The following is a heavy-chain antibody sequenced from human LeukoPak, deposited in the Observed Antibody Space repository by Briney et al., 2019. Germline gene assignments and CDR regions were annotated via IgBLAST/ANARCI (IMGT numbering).Heavy chain of an antibody. CDR1: GGSISSYY. V-gene: IGHV4-59*01. CDR2: IYYSGST. CDR3: ATRQRKGNGY. Sequence: SETLSLTCTVSGGSISSYYWSWIRQPPGKGLEWIGYIYYSGSTNYNPSLKSRVTISVDTSKNQFSLKLSSVTAADTAVYYCATRQRKGNGYWGQGTLVTVSS. J-gene: IGHJ4*02. D-gene: IGHD6-25*01.